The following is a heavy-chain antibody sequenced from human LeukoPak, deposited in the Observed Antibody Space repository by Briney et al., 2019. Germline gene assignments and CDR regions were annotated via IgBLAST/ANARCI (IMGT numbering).Heavy chain of an antibody. CDR3: AREDSSGWYDY. J-gene: IGHJ4*02. D-gene: IGHD6-19*01. CDR2: IDPSDSYT. CDR1: GYSFTSYW. Sequence: GESLKISCKGSGYSFTSYWIGWVRQMPGKGLEWMGKIDPSDSYTNYSPSFQGHVTISADKSISTAHLQWSSLKASDTAMYYCAREDSSGWYDYWGQGTLVTVSS. V-gene: IGHV5-10-1*01.